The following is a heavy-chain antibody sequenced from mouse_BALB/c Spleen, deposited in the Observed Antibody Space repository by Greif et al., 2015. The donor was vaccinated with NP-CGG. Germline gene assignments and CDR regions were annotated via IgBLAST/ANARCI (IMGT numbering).Heavy chain of an antibody. Sequence: EVKLMESGTELVRPGALVKLSCKASGFNIKDYYMHWVKQRPEQGLEWIGWIDPENGNTIYDPKFQGKASITADTSSNTAYLQLSSLTSEDTAVYYCARGLPRRAMDYWGQGTSVTVSS. CDR1: GFNIKDYY. CDR3: ARGLPRRAMDY. V-gene: IGHV14-1*02. D-gene: IGHD5-5*01. J-gene: IGHJ4*01. CDR2: IDPENGNT.